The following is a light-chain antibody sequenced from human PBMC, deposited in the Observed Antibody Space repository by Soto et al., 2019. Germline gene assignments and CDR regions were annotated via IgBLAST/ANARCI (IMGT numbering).Light chain of an antibody. CDR1: SSDVGGYNY. Sequence: QSVLTQPASVSGSPGQSITISCTGTSSDVGGYNYVSWYQHHPGKAPKLMIYEVSNRPSGVSNRFSGSKSGNTASLNISGLQAEDEGDYYCSSYTSSSTVLFGGGTQLTVL. CDR2: EVS. J-gene: IGLJ2*01. V-gene: IGLV2-14*01. CDR3: SSYTSSSTVL.